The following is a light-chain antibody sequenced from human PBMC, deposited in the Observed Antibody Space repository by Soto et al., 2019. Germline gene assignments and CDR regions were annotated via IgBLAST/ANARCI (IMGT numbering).Light chain of an antibody. V-gene: IGKV1-5*03. J-gene: IGKJ1*01. CDR3: QQYDTYPWT. CDR1: QSISSW. CDR2: KAS. Sequence: DIPMTQSPSIVSASVGDRVTITCRASQSISSWLAWYQQKPGKAPHLLIYKASRLESGVPSRFSGSGSGTASTLTLSSLQPEEFVTYYWQQYDTYPWTFGQGTKVEI.